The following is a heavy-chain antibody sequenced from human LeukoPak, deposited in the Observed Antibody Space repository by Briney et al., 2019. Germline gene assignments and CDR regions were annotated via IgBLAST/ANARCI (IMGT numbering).Heavy chain of an antibody. D-gene: IGHD5-18*01. V-gene: IGHV4-39*01. Sequence: SETLSLTCTVSGGSISSSSYYWGWIRQPPGKGLEWIGSIYYSGSTYYNPSLKSRVTISVDTSKNQFSLKLSSVTAADTAVYYCARIWEYSYGRTYFDYWGQGTLVTVYS. CDR1: GGSISSSSYY. J-gene: IGHJ4*02. CDR3: ARIWEYSYGRTYFDY. CDR2: IYYSGST.